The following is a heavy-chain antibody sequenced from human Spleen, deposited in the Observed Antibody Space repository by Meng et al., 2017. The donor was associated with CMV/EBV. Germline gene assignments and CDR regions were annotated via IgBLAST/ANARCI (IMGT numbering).Heavy chain of an antibody. J-gene: IGHJ4*02. Sequence: GESLKISCAASGFTFSNAWMSWVRQAPGKGLEWVSYISSSGSTIYYADSVKGRFTISRDNAKNSLYLQMNSLRAEDTAVYYCARDLGGSDYWGQGTLVTVSS. D-gene: IGHD2-15*01. CDR2: ISSSGSTI. CDR3: ARDLGGSDY. CDR1: GFTFSNAW. V-gene: IGHV3-11*04.